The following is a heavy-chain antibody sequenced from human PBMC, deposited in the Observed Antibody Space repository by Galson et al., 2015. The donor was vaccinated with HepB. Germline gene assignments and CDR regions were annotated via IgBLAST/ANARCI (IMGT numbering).Heavy chain of an antibody. CDR2: INGRGSTR. Sequence: SLRLSCAGSGFIFRHHAMAWIRQAPGKGLEWVSGINGRGSTRSCSDAVKGRFSISRDNSKDTVFLQMDNLRAEDTAVYHCVKEGSWFGGDWFDPWGQGALVTVS. CDR1: GFIFRHHA. D-gene: IGHD3-16*01. J-gene: IGHJ5*02. V-gene: IGHV3-23*01. CDR3: VKEGSWFGGDWFDP.